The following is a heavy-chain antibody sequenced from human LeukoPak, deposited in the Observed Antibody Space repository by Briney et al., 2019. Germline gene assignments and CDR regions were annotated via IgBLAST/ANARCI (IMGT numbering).Heavy chain of an antibody. Sequence: PSETLSLTCTVSGGSISSGTSYWSWIRQPAGKGLEWIGHIYTSGNTNYNPSLKSRVTMSVDTSKNQFSLKLSSVTAADTAVYYCAREGTAKELLMDVWGKGTTVTVSS. CDR3: AREGTAKELLMDV. J-gene: IGHJ6*04. CDR2: IYTSGNT. D-gene: IGHD6-13*01. V-gene: IGHV4-61*09. CDR1: GGSISSGTSY.